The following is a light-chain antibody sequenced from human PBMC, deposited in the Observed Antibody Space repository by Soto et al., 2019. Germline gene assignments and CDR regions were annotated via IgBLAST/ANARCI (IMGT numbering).Light chain of an antibody. CDR2: GAS. CDR1: QSVSSN. Sequence: EIVMTQSPATLSVSPGERATLSCRASQSVSSNLAWYHHKPGRAPRLLIYGASTRATGIPARFSGSGSGTEFTLTISSLQSEDFAVYYCQQYNNWPPWTFGQGTKVDIK. J-gene: IGKJ1*01. V-gene: IGKV3-15*01. CDR3: QQYNNWPPWT.